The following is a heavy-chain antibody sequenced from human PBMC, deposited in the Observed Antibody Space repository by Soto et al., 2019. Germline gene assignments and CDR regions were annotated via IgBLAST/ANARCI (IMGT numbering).Heavy chain of an antibody. V-gene: IGHV3-7*05. CDR1: GFSLGSYW. CDR2: IKKDGSRT. CDR3: ARDVSPGTSTLYLDAFDI. J-gene: IGHJ3*02. Sequence: EAQLVESGGGLVQPGGSLRLSCEASGFSLGSYWMTWVRQAPGKGLEWVANIKKDGSRTSYLDSVRGRFTISRDNVGNSLSLQMDSLRPEDTGLYFCARDVSPGTSTLYLDAFDIWGQGTMVTVSS. D-gene: IGHD2-8*01.